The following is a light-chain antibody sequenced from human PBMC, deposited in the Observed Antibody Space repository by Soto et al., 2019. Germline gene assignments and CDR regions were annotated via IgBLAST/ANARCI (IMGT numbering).Light chain of an antibody. CDR2: RND. J-gene: IGLJ3*02. Sequence: QSVLTQPPSASGTPGQRVTISCSGSSSNIGSNHVYWYQQLPGTAPKLLICRNDQRPSGVPDRFSGSKSGTSASLAISGLRSEDEAEYYCAAWDDSLSSWVFGGGTKLTVL. V-gene: IGLV1-47*01. CDR3: AAWDDSLSSWV. CDR1: SSNIGSNH.